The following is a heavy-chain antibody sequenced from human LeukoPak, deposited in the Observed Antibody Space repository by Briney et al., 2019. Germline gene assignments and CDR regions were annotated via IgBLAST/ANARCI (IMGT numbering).Heavy chain of an antibody. CDR2: ISGSSNHI. CDR1: GFTFSTYS. Sequence: GGSLRLSCAASGFTFSTYSMNWVRQAPGKGLEWVSAISGSSNHIFYTDSVKGRFTISRDNAKNSLYLQMNSLRADDTAVYYCARAGDILLVSYFHYYGMDVWGQGTTVIVSS. CDR3: ARAGDILLVSYFHYYGMDV. V-gene: IGHV3-21*01. J-gene: IGHJ6*02. D-gene: IGHD7-27*01.